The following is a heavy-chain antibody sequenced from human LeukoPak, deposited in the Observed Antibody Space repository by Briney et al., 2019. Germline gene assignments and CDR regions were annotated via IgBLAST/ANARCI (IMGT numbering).Heavy chain of an antibody. V-gene: IGHV3-23*01. J-gene: IGHJ6*03. CDR3: AKGLRYCSGGSCYSGDYMDV. D-gene: IGHD2-15*01. Sequence: GGSLRLSSAASGFTFSSYAMSWVRQAPGKGLEWVSAISGSGGSTYYADSVKGRFTISRDNSKNTLYLQMNSLRAEDTAVYYCAKGLRYCSGGSCYSGDYMDVWGKGTTVTVSS. CDR1: GFTFSSYA. CDR2: ISGSGGST.